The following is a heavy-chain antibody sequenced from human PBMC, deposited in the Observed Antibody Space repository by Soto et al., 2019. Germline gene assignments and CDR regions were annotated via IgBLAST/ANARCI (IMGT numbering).Heavy chain of an antibody. V-gene: IGHV3-48*02. CDR2: ISSSSTI. CDR3: ARVSERDGDAFDI. CDR1: GFTFSSYS. J-gene: IGHJ3*02. Sequence: GGSLRLSCAASGFTFSSYSMNWVRQAPGKGLEWVSYISSSSTIYYADSVKGRFTISRDNAKNSLYLQMNSLRDEDTAVYYCARVSERDGDAFDIWGQGTMVTVSS.